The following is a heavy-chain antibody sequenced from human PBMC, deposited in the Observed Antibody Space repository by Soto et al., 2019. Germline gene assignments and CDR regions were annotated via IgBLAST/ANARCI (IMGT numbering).Heavy chain of an antibody. J-gene: IGHJ3*02. Sequence: GASVKVSCKASGYTFTSYAMHWVRQAPGQRLEWMGWINAGNGNTKYSQKFQGRVTITRDTSASTAYMELSSLRSEDTAVYYCARSGQWELTFDIWGKGTRVTVSS. CDR3: ARSGQWELTFDI. D-gene: IGHD1-26*01. CDR2: INAGNGNT. CDR1: GYTFTSYA. V-gene: IGHV1-3*01.